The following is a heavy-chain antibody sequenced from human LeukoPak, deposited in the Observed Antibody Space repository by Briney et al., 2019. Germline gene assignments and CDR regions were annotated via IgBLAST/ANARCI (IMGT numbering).Heavy chain of an antibody. CDR1: GGSISSGDYY. V-gene: IGHV4-30-4*01. CDR2: IYYSGST. D-gene: IGHD2-2*01. Sequence: PSETLSLTCTVSGGSISSGDYYWSWIRQPPGKGLEWIGYIYYSGSTNYNPSLKSRVTISVDTSKNQFSLKLSSVTAADTAVYYCARHYCSSTSCPRRLFYFDYWGQGTLVTVSS. J-gene: IGHJ4*02. CDR3: ARHYCSSTSCPRRLFYFDY.